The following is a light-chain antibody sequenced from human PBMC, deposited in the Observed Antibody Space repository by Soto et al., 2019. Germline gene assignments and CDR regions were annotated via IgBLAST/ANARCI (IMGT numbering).Light chain of an antibody. CDR1: QSISSY. V-gene: IGKV1-5*01. Sequence: DIQMTQSPSSLSASVGDRVTITCRASQSISSYLNWYQQKPGKAPKLLIYDAPTLESGVPSRFSGSRSGTEFTLTISSLQPDDFATYYCQQYNSYSWTFGQGTKVDNK. J-gene: IGKJ1*01. CDR3: QQYNSYSWT. CDR2: DAP.